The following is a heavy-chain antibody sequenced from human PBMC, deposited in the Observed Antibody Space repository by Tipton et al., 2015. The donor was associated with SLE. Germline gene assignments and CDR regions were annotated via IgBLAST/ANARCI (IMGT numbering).Heavy chain of an antibody. CDR1: GGSITSHY. D-gene: IGHD1-14*01. Sequence: LRLSCNVSGGSITSHYWSWIRQPPGKGLEWIGYVDYIGSTNYNPSLKSRVTISIDTSKNQLSMNLTSVTAADTAVYYCARDRPDYYFDYWGQGILVTVSS. CDR3: ARDRPDYYFDY. J-gene: IGHJ4*02. CDR2: VDYIGST. V-gene: IGHV4-59*11.